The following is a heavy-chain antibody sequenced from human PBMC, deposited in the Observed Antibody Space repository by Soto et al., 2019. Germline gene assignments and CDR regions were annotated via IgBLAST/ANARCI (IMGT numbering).Heavy chain of an antibody. J-gene: IGHJ4*02. CDR3: AKEYCDTSRCFLPDY. Sequence: ASVKVSCKASGYTFTTFGISWVRQAPGQGLEWMGWIDPKNGNTKDAQKFQGRVIMTTDTSTSTAYMELRSLRSDDTAVYFCAKEYCDTSRCFLPDYWGQGALVTVSS. D-gene: IGHD2-2*01. V-gene: IGHV1-18*01. CDR1: GYTFTTFG. CDR2: IDPKNGNT.